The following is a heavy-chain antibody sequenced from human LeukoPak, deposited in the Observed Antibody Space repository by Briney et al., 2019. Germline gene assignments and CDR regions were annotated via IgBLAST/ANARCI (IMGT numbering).Heavy chain of an antibody. J-gene: IGHJ4*02. CDR2: INPSGGST. V-gene: IGHV1-46*01. CDR3: AKVFPNYLTGTQGYYFDY. Sequence: GASVKVSYKASGYTFTSYYMHWVRQAPGQGLEWMGMINPSGGSTIYAQKFQGRVTMTRDTSTSTAYMELRSLRSDDTAVYYCAKVFPNYLTGTQGYYFDYWGQGTLVTVSS. CDR1: GYTFTSYY. D-gene: IGHD1-7*01.